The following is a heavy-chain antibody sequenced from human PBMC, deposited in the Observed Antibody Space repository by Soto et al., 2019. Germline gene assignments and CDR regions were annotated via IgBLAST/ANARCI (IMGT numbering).Heavy chain of an antibody. CDR2: ISAYNGNT. CDR1: DYTFTSYG. Sequence: QVQLVQSGAEVKKPGASVKVSCKASDYTFTSYGISWVRQAPGQGLEWMGWISAYNGNTNYAQKLQGRVTMTTDTSTSTAYMELMSLRSDDTAVYYCARVPSSSWSPTFFFDYWGQGTLVTVSS. CDR3: ARVPSSSWSPTFFFDY. J-gene: IGHJ4*02. V-gene: IGHV1-18*04. D-gene: IGHD6-13*01.